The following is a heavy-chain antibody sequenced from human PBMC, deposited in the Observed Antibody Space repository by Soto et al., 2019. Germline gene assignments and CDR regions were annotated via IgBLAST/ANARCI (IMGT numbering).Heavy chain of an antibody. Sequence: SGPTLVNPTQTLTLTCTFSGFSLNTSGVAVGWFRQPPGKALEWLALIYWDDDERYNPPLKSRLSITQGTSKNQVVLTMTNMDPLDTPTFFFVYILSLYADYVKCFDPWGQGTLVTVSS. CDR1: GFSLNTSGVA. V-gene: IGHV2-5*02. CDR3: VYILSLYADYVKCFDP. CDR2: IYWDDDE. J-gene: IGHJ5*02. D-gene: IGHD4-17*01.